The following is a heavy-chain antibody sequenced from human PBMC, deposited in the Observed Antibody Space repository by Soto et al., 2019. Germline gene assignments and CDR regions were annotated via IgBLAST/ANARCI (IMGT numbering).Heavy chain of an antibody. J-gene: IGHJ6*02. V-gene: IGHV4-31*03. CDR3: ARVNLDHVTGMDV. D-gene: IGHD1-7*01. CDR1: GGSISDY. CDR2: IYNSGTT. Sequence: QVHLQESGPGLVKPSQTLSLTCTVSGGSISDYWSWVRQHPGKGLEWIGYIYNSGTTYYNPSLKSRLTMSVDTSKNQFSLQLSSVTAADTAVYYCARVNLDHVTGMDVWGQGTTVTVSS.